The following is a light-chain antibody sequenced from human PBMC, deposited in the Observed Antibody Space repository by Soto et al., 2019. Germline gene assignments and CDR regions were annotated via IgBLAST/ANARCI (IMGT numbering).Light chain of an antibody. CDR1: QSVSSTY. CDR2: AAS. J-gene: IGKJ3*01. CDR3: QQLNSYPLT. Sequence: EIVLTQSPATLSLSPGERATLSCSASQSVSSTYLAWCQQKPGQAPRLLIYAASTWATDVPARFSGSGSGTEFTLTISSLEAEDFATYYCQQLNSYPLTFGPGTKVDIK. V-gene: IGKV3D-20*02.